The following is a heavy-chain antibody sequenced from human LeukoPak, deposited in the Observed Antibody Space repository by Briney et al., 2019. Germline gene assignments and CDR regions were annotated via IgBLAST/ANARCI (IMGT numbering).Heavy chain of an antibody. CDR1: GFTFTSSA. Sequence: SVKVSCKASGFTFTSSAMQWVRQARGQRLEWIGWIVVGSDNTYYAQKFQERVTITRDISTSTAYMELSSLRSEDTAVYYCAAELYYYDSSGSHAFDIWGQGTMVTVSS. V-gene: IGHV1-58*02. D-gene: IGHD3-22*01. CDR2: IVVGSDNT. J-gene: IGHJ3*02. CDR3: AAELYYYDSSGSHAFDI.